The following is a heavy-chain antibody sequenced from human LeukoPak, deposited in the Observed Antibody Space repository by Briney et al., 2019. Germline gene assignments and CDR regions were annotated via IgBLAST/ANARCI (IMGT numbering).Heavy chain of an antibody. Sequence: ASVKVSCKASGGTFSSYAISWVRQAPGQGLEWMGRIIPILGIANYAQKFQGRVTITADKSTSTAYMELSSLRSEDTAVYYCARCQNNYGMDVWGQGTTVTVSS. J-gene: IGHJ6*02. CDR2: IIPILGIA. CDR3: ARCQNNYGMDV. CDR1: GGTFSSYA. V-gene: IGHV1-69*04.